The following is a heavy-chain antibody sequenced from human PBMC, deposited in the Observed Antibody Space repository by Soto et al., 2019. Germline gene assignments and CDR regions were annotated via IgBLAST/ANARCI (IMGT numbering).Heavy chain of an antibody. CDR3: ARVRPGYSSGWPFDI. J-gene: IGHJ3*02. V-gene: IGHV4-30-4*01. Sequence: QVQLQESGPGLLRPSQTLSLTCTVSGGCISSGDYYWSWIRQPPGKGVEWIGYIYYSGSTYYNPSLKSRVTISVDTSKNQFSLKLSSVTAADTDVYYCARVRPGYSSGWPFDIWGQGTMVTVSS. CDR1: GGCISSGDYY. D-gene: IGHD6-19*01. CDR2: IYYSGST.